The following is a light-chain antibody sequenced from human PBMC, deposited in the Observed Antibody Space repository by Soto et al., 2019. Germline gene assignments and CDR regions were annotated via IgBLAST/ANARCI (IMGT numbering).Light chain of an antibody. V-gene: IGKV1-5*03. J-gene: IGKJ1*01. Sequence: DIQMTQSPSTLSTSVGDRVTISCRASQSISSWLAWYQQKPGEAPNLLIYRASSLQSGVPSRFSGSGSGTEFTLTISSLQPDDFATYYCQQYSRYSWTFDQGTKVEFK. CDR2: RAS. CDR3: QQYSRYSWT. CDR1: QSISSW.